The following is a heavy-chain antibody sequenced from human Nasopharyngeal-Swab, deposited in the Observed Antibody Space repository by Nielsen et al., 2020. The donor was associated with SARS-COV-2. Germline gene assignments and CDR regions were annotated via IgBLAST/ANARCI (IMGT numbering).Heavy chain of an antibody. Sequence: GESLKISCAASGFSFSSYWMTWVRQAPGKGLEWVANLNKDGSETYYVDSVKGRFTISRDNSKNTLYLQMNSLRAEDTAVYYCAKELGGTIFGVVIISDDAFDIWGQGTMVTVSS. CDR2: LNKDGSET. D-gene: IGHD3-3*01. CDR1: GFSFSSYW. CDR3: AKELGGTIFGVVIISDDAFDI. V-gene: IGHV3-7*01. J-gene: IGHJ3*02.